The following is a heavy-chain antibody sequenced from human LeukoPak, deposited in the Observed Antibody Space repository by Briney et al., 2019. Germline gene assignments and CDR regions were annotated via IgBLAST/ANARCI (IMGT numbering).Heavy chain of an antibody. V-gene: IGHV3-48*03. CDR3: ARGKRGSNYREYFDY. J-gene: IGHJ4*02. D-gene: IGHD1-26*01. CDR2: ISSGGKTI. CDR1: GFTFNGYE. Sequence: GGSLRLSCEASGFTFNGYEMSWVRQAPEKGLEWVAYISSGGKTIYYADSVKGRFTISRDNAKNSLHLQMSSPRVEDTAMYYCARGKRGSNYREYFDYWGQGTLVTVSS.